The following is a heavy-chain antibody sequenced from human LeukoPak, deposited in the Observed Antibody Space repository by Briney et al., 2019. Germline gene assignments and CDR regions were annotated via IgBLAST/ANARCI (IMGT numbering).Heavy chain of an antibody. CDR2: INSDGSST. CDR1: GLTFDDYA. CDR3: AREVEYYYGPLGYFDL. D-gene: IGHD3-10*01. J-gene: IGHJ2*01. Sequence: GGSLRLSCAASGLTFDDYAMHWVRQAPGKGLEWVSRINSDGSSTSYADSVKGRFTISRDNAKNTLYLQMNSLRAEDTAVYYCAREVEYYYGPLGYFDLWGRGTLVTVSS. V-gene: IGHV3-74*01.